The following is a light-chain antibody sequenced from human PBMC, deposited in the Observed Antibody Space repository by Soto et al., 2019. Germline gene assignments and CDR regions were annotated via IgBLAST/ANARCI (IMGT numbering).Light chain of an antibody. Sequence: DIQMTQSPSSLSASVGDRVIITCRASQDIRSDLSWYQLKPGKAPRRLIYSASNLHSGVPSTFSGSGSDTEFTLTITSLQPDDFATYFCLQHRSFPWTFGQGTKVEIK. CDR1: QDIRSD. CDR2: SAS. V-gene: IGKV1-17*01. J-gene: IGKJ1*01. CDR3: LQHRSFPWT.